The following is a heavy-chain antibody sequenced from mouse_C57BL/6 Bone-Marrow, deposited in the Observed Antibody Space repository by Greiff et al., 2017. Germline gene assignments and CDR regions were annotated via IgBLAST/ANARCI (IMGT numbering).Heavy chain of an antibody. Sequence: EVQLQQSGPELVKPGASVKISCKASGYTFTDYYMNWVKQSHGKSLEWIGDINPNNGGTSYNQKFKGKATLTVDKSSSTAYMELRSLTSEDSAVYYCARSRGRDFAYWGQGTTLTVSS. CDR2: INPNNGGT. CDR3: ARSRGRDFAY. J-gene: IGHJ2*01. CDR1: GYTFTDYY. D-gene: IGHD3-1*01. V-gene: IGHV1-26*01.